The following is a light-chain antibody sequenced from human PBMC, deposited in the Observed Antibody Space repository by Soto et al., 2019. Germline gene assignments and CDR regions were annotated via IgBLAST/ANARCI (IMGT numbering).Light chain of an antibody. J-gene: IGLJ2*01. CDR2: EAT. Sequence: QSVLTQPASVSGSPGQSITISCTGTSSDADSFNVVSWYQHHVGEAPKLIIHEATKRPSWVSSRFSGSKSGNSASLTISGLQAEDEADYYCSSYTSSSTPLFGGGTKLTVL. CDR3: SSYTSSSTPL. V-gene: IGLV2-14*02. CDR1: SSDADSFNV.